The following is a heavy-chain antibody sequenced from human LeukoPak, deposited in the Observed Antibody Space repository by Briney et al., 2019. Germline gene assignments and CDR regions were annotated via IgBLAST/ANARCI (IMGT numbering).Heavy chain of an antibody. Sequence: PGGSLRLSCAASGFTFSSYSMNWVRQAPGKGLEWVSSISSSSSYIYYADSVKGRFTISRDNAKNSLYLQMNSLRAEDTAVYYCARAGVTIFGVVIDYWGQGTLVIASS. CDR2: ISSSSSYI. CDR1: GFTFSSYS. D-gene: IGHD3-3*01. V-gene: IGHV3-21*01. J-gene: IGHJ4*02. CDR3: ARAGVTIFGVVIDY.